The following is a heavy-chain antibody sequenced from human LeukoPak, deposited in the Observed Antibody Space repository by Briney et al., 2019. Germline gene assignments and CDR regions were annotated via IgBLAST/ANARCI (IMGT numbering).Heavy chain of an antibody. CDR2: IHTSGSI. Sequence: SETLSLTCTVSGGSISTYYWSWIRQPAGKGLEWIGRIHTSGSINYNPSLKSRVTMSVDTPKSQFSLKLNSVTAADTAVYYCASDTAAGPFDYWGQGTLVTVCS. V-gene: IGHV4-4*07. J-gene: IGHJ4*02. D-gene: IGHD6-13*01. CDR3: ASDTAAGPFDY. CDR1: GGSISTYY.